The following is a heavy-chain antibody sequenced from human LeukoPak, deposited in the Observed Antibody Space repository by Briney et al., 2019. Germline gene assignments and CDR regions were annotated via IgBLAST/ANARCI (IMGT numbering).Heavy chain of an antibody. Sequence: SETLSLTCTVSGDSISSYYWSWIRQPPGKGLEWIGYIYYTGSTNYNPSLTSRVTISVDTSKNQFSLNLTSVTATDTAVYYCARADGYYYPADYWGQGTLVTVS. V-gene: IGHV4-59*01. D-gene: IGHD3-22*01. CDR2: IYYTGST. J-gene: IGHJ4*02. CDR1: GDSISSYY. CDR3: ARADGYYYPADY.